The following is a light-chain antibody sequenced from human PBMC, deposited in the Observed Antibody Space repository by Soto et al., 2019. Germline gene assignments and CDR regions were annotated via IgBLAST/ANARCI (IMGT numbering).Light chain of an antibody. CDR2: YVS. CDR3: SSYAGSYTWV. V-gene: IGLV2-11*01. J-gene: IGLJ3*02. CDR1: SSDVGGYNY. Sequence: QSALTQPRSVSGSPGQSVTISCTGTSSDVGGYNYVSWYQQHPGKAPTLMIYYVSKRPSGVPDRFSGSKSGNTASLTISGLQAEDEADYYCSSYAGSYTWVFGGGTKLTVL.